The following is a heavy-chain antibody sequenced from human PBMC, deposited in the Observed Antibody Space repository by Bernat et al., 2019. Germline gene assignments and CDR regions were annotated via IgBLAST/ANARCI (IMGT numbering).Heavy chain of an antibody. V-gene: IGHV1-69*06. J-gene: IGHJ1*01. CDR2: IIPIFGTA. Sequence: QVQLVQSGAEVKKPGSSVKVSCKASVGTVSSYAISGVRQAPGQGLEWMGGIIPIFGTANYAQNFRGRVTTTADKSTSTAYMELSGLRSEETAVSYCAQYTIFGVVDTQYFQHWGKGTMVTVSS. CDR1: VGTVSSYA. CDR3: AQYTIFGVVDTQYFQH. D-gene: IGHD3-3*01.